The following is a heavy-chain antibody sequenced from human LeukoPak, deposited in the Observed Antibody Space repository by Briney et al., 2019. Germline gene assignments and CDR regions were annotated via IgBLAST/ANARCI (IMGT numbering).Heavy chain of an antibody. Sequence: SETLSLTCAVYGGSFSGYYWSWIRQPPGKGLEWIGEINHSGSTYYNPSLKSRVTISVDTSKNQFSLKLSSVTAADTAVYYCARHPSPYEPLDYWGQGTLVTVSS. D-gene: IGHD1-14*01. CDR1: GGSFSGYY. CDR2: INHSGST. CDR3: ARHPSPYEPLDY. J-gene: IGHJ4*02. V-gene: IGHV4-34*01.